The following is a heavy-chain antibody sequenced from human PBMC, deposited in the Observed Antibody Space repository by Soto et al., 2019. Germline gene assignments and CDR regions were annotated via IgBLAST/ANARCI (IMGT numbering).Heavy chain of an antibody. CDR3: ARAVGSPPHGDF. Sequence: QVQMVQSGAEVKKPWASVKVSCKASGYTFGSYAITWVRRAPGQGLEWMGWISGNNGNTNYAQKFQGRVTMTTDTSTGTAVLELRSLGSDDTAVYYCARAVGSPPHGDFWGQGTLVTVSS. D-gene: IGHD1-26*01. V-gene: IGHV1-18*04. J-gene: IGHJ4*02. CDR1: GYTFGSYA. CDR2: ISGNNGNT.